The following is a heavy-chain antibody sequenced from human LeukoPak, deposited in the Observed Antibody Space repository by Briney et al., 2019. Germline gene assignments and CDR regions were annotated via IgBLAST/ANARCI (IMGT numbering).Heavy chain of an antibody. V-gene: IGHV3-64*02. CDR3: ARGAQLTDY. J-gene: IGHJ4*02. CDR1: GFTFYTYG. CDR2: IGPDGGTT. D-gene: IGHD6-13*01. Sequence: PGGSLRLSCAASGFTFYTYGMHWVRQAPGKGLEYVSGIGPDGGTTYYAESVRGRFTISRDNSKNMVYLQMASLTADDMAVYYCARGAQLTDYWGQGTLVTVSS.